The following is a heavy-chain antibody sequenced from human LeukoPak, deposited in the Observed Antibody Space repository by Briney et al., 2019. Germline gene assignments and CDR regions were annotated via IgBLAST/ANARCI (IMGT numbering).Heavy chain of an antibody. CDR1: GFSFNMYW. CDR2: IYPGDSDT. J-gene: IGHJ4*02. Sequence: GESLKISCKGSGFSFNMYWIGWVRQMPGKGLEWMGIIYPGDSDTRYSSSFQGQVTISVDKSISTAYLQWSSLKASDTAMYYCARWSSSSKTFDYWGQGTLVTVSS. V-gene: IGHV5-51*01. D-gene: IGHD6-6*01. CDR3: ARWSSSSKTFDY.